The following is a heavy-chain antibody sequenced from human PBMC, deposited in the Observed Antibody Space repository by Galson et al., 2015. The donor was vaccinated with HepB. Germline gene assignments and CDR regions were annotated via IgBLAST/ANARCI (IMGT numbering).Heavy chain of an antibody. J-gene: IGHJ4*02. V-gene: IGHV3-48*01. CDR2: ISSSSSTI. D-gene: IGHD4-17*01. CDR1: GFTFSSYN. Sequence: SLRLSCAASGFTFSSYNMNWVRQAPGKGLECVSYISSSSSTIYYADSVKGRFTISRDNAKNSLYLQMNSLRAEDTAVYYCARGDYGDYTFRFDYWGQGILVTVSS. CDR3: ARGDYGDYTFRFDY.